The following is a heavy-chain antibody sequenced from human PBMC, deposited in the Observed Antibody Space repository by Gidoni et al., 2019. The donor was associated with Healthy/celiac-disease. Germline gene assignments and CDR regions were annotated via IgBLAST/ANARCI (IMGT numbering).Heavy chain of an antibody. CDR3: ARGGGTSYFHY. Sequence: QLLESGGALVQPGGSLRLSCAASGFTFSSYAMSWVRQAPGEGLDWVSAITGSGDSTYCADSVKGRFTISRDNSMNTLYLQMNSLRAEDTALYFCARGGGTSYFHYWGRGTLVTVSS. CDR1: GFTFSSYA. V-gene: IGHV3-23*01. CDR2: ITGSGDST. D-gene: IGHD1-26*01. J-gene: IGHJ4*02.